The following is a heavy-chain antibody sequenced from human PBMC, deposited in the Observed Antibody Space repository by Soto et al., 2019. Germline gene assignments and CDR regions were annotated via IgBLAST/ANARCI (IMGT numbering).Heavy chain of an antibody. Sequence: QVQLQESGPGLVKPSQTLSLTCTVSGGSISSGGYYWSWIRQHPGKGLEWIGYIYYSGSTYYNPSLKSRVTISVDTSKNQFSLKLSSVTAADTAVYYCARRSIWFHQPIYFDYWGQGTLVTVSS. D-gene: IGHD6-13*01. CDR3: ARRSIWFHQPIYFDY. CDR2: IYYSGST. J-gene: IGHJ4*02. CDR1: GGSISSGGYY. V-gene: IGHV4-31*03.